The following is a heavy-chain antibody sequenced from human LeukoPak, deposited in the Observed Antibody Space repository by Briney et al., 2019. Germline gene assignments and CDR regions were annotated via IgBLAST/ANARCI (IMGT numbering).Heavy chain of an antibody. D-gene: IGHD2-15*01. J-gene: IGHJ4*02. CDR2: ISHDGSNK. Sequence: GRSLRLSCAASGFTFSSRGIHWVRQAPGKGLEWVAVISHDGSNKYYADSVKGRFTISRDNFKNTLYLHMSSLRAEDTALYYCAKDGRSARLGYYFDYWGQGTLVTVSS. CDR3: AKDGRSARLGYYFDY. V-gene: IGHV3-30*18. CDR1: GFTFSSRG.